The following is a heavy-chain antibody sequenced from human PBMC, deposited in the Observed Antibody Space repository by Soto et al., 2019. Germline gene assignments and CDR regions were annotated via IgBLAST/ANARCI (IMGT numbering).Heavy chain of an antibody. CDR1: GYTFTSYG. Sequence: QVQMVQSGAELKKPGASVKVSCKASGYTFTSYGISWVRQAPGQGVEWMGWISGYNGNTKSAQKLQGRVTMTTDTSTSTAYMELRGLRADDTAIYYCAMLGYCSGGGCYEGYYHNNGMDVWGQGTTVTVS. V-gene: IGHV1-18*01. CDR3: AMLGYCSGGGCYEGYYHNNGMDV. CDR2: ISGYNGNT. D-gene: IGHD2-15*01. J-gene: IGHJ6*02.